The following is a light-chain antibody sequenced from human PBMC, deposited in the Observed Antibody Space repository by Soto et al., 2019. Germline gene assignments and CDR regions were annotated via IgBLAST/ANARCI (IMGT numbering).Light chain of an antibody. Sequence: EIVLTQSPGTQSLSPGERATLSCRGSQSFSSNSLAWYQQKPGQAPRLLIYGASSRATGIPDRFSGSGSGTDFTLTISRLEPEDFAVYYCQQYGSSPFTFGGGTKVEIK. V-gene: IGKV3-20*01. J-gene: IGKJ4*01. CDR3: QQYGSSPFT. CDR1: QSFSSNS. CDR2: GAS.